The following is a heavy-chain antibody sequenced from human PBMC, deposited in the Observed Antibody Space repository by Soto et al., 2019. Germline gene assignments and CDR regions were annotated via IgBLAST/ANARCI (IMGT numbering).Heavy chain of an antibody. V-gene: IGHV3-23*01. CDR2: ISGGGGTT. CDR3: AKEDGIAAAGYFDY. J-gene: IGHJ4*02. D-gene: IGHD6-13*01. Sequence: GGSLRLSCAASGFTFSNYAMSWFRQAPGKGLEWVSSISGGGGTTYYADSVKGRFTIPRDNSKNTLYLQMNSLRAEDTAVYYCAKEDGIAAAGYFDYWGQGTLVTVSS. CDR1: GFTFSNYA.